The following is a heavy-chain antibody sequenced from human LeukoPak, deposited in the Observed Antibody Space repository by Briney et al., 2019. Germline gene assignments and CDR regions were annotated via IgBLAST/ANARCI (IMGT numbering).Heavy chain of an antibody. CDR1: GFTFSSYG. CDR3: AGGLDYYDSSGAGDY. D-gene: IGHD3-22*01. J-gene: IGHJ4*02. V-gene: IGHV3-30*02. CDR2: IRYDGSNK. Sequence: GGSLRLSCAASGFTFSSYGMHWVRQAPGKGLEWVAFIRYDGSNKYYADSVKGRFTISRDNAKNSLYLQMNSLRAEDTAVYYCAGGLDYYDSSGAGDYWGQGTLVTVSS.